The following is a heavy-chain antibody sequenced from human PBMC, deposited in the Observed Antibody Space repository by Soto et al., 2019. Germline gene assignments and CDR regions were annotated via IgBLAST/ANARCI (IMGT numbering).Heavy chain of an antibody. D-gene: IGHD3-3*01. Sequence: EAQLVESGGGLVQPGGSLRLSCAASGFAFGSYAMNWVRQAPGKELEWVSAVTSGGTTYYADSMGGRFTISRDNSKNTLYLQMNSLRAEDTAVYYCATELRYLEWFTRPDYWGQGTLVTVSS. CDR2: VTSGGTT. CDR3: ATELRYLEWFTRPDY. CDR1: GFAFGSYA. V-gene: IGHV3-23*04. J-gene: IGHJ4*02.